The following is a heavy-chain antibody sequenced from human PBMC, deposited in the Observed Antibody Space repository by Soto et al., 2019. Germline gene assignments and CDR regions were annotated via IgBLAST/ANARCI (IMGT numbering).Heavy chain of an antibody. V-gene: IGHV1-18*01. Sequence: ASVKVSCKASGYTFTSYGISWVRQAPGQGLEWMGWISAYNGNTNYAQKLQGRVTMTTDTSTSTAYMELRSLSSVTAADTAVYYCARVPPTVRLPLGVVYYGMDVWGQGTTVTVSS. CDR1: GYTFTSYG. D-gene: IGHD3-10*02. CDR3: ARVPPTVRLPLGVVYYGMDV. J-gene: IGHJ6*02. CDR2: ISAYNGNT.